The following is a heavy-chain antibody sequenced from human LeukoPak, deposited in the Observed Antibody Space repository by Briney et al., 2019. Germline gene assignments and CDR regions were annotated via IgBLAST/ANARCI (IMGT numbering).Heavy chain of an antibody. J-gene: IGHJ4*02. V-gene: IGHV3-30-3*01. D-gene: IGHD3-22*01. CDR1: GFTFSNFA. Sequence: GGSLRLSRAASGFTFSNFAMHWVRQAPGKGLEWVALISSDGSNKYYVDSVKGRFTISRDNSKNTLYLQMNSLRAEDTALYYCATHYYDSGGYYSPDCWGQGTLVTVSS. CDR2: ISSDGSNK. CDR3: ATHYYDSGGYYSPDC.